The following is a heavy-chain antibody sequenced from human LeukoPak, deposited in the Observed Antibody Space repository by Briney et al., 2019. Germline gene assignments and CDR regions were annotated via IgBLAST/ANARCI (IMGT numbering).Heavy chain of an antibody. D-gene: IGHD3-16*01. Sequence: GNSLRLSCAASGFPFSGSGMHWVRQAPGKGLEWVAVVWYDGSHQYYADSVKGRFTISRDNSKNTVDLQMNSLRVEDTAVYFCAKDWGVYFDYWGQGTLVTVSS. J-gene: IGHJ4*02. V-gene: IGHV3-33*06. CDR3: AKDWGVYFDY. CDR1: GFPFSGSG. CDR2: VWYDGSHQ.